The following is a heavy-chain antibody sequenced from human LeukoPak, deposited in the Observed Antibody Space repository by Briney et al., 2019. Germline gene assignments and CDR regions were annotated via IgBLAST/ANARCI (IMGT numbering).Heavy chain of an antibody. J-gene: IGHJ3*02. CDR3: AREGGFCSGGSCWGAFDI. CDR2: IKQDGSEK. V-gene: IGHV3-7*01. D-gene: IGHD2-15*01. Sequence: GGSLRLSCAASGFSFSIYWMSWDRQAPGKGLEWVAYIKQDGSEKYYVDSVKGRFTISRDNAKNSLFLQMNSLRVEDTAVYYCAREGGFCSGGSCWGAFDIWGQGTMVTVSS. CDR1: GFSFSIYW.